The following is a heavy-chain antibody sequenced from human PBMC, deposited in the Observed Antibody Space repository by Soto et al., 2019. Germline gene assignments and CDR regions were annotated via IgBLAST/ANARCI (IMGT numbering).Heavy chain of an antibody. J-gene: IGHJ3*02. D-gene: IGHD1-26*01. Sequence: EVQLVESGGGLVKPGRSLRLSCTASGFTFGDYAMSWFRQAPGKGLEWVGFIRSKAYGGTTEYAASVKGRFTISRDDSKSIAYLQMNSLKTEDTAVYYCTGAWGHLPGDAFDIWGQGTMVTVSS. CDR1: GFTFGDYA. CDR2: IRSKAYGGTT. CDR3: TGAWGHLPGDAFDI. V-gene: IGHV3-49*05.